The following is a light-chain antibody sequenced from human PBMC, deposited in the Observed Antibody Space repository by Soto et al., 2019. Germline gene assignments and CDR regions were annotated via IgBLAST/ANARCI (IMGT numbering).Light chain of an antibody. V-gene: IGKV3-20*01. CDR3: QQYGGSPRVT. J-gene: IGKJ4*01. CDR1: QSVSDNY. Sequence: EIVLTQSPGTLSLSPGERATLSCRASQSVSDNYLAWYQQKPGQTPMLLIYGASSRATGIPDRFSGSGSGTDFTLTISRLETEDFAVYYCQQYGGSPRVTFGGGTKVEIK. CDR2: GAS.